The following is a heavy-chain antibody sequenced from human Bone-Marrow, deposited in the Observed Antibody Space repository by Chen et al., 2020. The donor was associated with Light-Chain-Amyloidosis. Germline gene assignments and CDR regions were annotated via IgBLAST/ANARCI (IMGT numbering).Heavy chain of an antibody. V-gene: IGHV1-2*02. D-gene: IGHD1-26*01. Sequence: QVQLVQSVAEVKKPGASVKVSCQASGYTFSDYYMHWVRQAPGQGLEWMGWINPKSGGTNYAQKFQGRVTMTRDTSITTAYMELSRLRSDDTAVYYCARDPPGGRSPLDYWSQGTLVTVSS. CDR2: INPKSGGT. J-gene: IGHJ4*02. CDR1: GYTFSDYY. CDR3: ARDPPGGRSPLDY.